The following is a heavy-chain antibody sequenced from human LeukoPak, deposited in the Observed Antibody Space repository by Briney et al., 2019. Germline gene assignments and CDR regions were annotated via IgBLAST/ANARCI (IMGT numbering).Heavy chain of an antibody. V-gene: IGHV1-69*13. CDR3: ARDRYYYDSSGYYSGDY. CDR2: IIPIFGTA. J-gene: IGHJ4*02. Sequence: SVKVSCKASGGTFSSYAISWVRQAPGQGLEWMEGIIPIFGTANYAQKFQGRVTITADESTSTAYMELSSLRSEDTAVYYCARDRYYYDSSGYYSGDYWGQGTLVTVSS. D-gene: IGHD3-22*01. CDR1: GGTFSSYA.